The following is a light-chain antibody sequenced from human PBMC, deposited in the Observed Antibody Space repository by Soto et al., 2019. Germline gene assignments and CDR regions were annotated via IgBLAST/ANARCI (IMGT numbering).Light chain of an antibody. Sequence: QSVLTQPPSASGTPGQSVTISCSGSSSNIGSNTVNWYQQLPGTAPKLLIYSNNQRPSVVPDRFSGSKSGTSASLAISGLQSEDEADYYCAAWDDSLNGHVVLGGGTKVTVL. CDR3: AAWDDSLNGHVV. J-gene: IGLJ2*01. CDR1: SSNIGSNT. V-gene: IGLV1-44*01. CDR2: SNN.